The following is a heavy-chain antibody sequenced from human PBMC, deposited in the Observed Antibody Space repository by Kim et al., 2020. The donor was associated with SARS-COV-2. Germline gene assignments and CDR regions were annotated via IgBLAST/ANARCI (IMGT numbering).Heavy chain of an antibody. D-gene: IGHD2-15*01. CDR2: IYPGDSDT. V-gene: IGHV5-51*01. Sequence: GESLQISCKGSGYSFTSYWIGWVRQMPGKGLEWMGIIYPGDSDTRYSPSFQGQVTISADKSISTAYLQWSSLKASDTAMYYCARHGRGPGYYYYGMDVWGQGTTVTVSS. CDR1: GYSFTSYW. J-gene: IGHJ6*02. CDR3: ARHGRGPGYYYYGMDV.